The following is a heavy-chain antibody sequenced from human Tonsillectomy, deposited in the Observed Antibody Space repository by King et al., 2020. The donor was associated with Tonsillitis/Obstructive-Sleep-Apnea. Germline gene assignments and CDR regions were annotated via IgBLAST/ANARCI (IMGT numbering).Heavy chain of an antibody. CDR2: ISYDGSNK. Sequence: VQLVESGGGVVQPGRSLRLSCAASGFTFSSYGMHWVRQAPGKGLEWVAVISYDGSNKYYADSVKGRFTISRDNSKNKLYLQMNSLRAEYTAVYYCAKDNSGSYYEGSVYWGQGTLVTVSS. J-gene: IGHJ4*02. V-gene: IGHV3-30*18. CDR3: AKDNSGSYYEGSVY. D-gene: IGHD1-26*01. CDR1: GFTFSSYG.